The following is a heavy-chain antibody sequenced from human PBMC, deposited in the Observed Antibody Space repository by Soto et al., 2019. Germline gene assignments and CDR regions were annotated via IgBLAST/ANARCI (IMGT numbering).Heavy chain of an antibody. Sequence: QLHLVQSGAVVKKPGASVTVSCSASGYPVTAYYMHWVRQAPGRGLEWMGGINPATGAAKYPQTFQGRVTIARDTSTSTVVMERSGLTSEDTAVFYGARGGGVGVAGSAAFYMWGQGTLVTVSS. CDR1: GYPVTAYY. CDR3: ARGGGVGVAGSAAFYM. CDR2: INPATGAA. J-gene: IGHJ3*02. V-gene: IGHV1-2*02. D-gene: IGHD3-3*01.